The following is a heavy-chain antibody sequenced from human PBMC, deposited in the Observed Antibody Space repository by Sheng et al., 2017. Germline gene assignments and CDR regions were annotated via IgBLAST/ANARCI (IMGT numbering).Heavy chain of an antibody. CDR3: ARVGGTIFGVVPNYYMDV. Sequence: QVQLVESGGGVVQPGRSLRLSCAASGFTFSSYGMHWVRQAPGKGLEWVAVIWYDGSNKYYADSVKGRFTISRDNSKNTLYLQMNSLRAEDTAVYYCARVGGTIFGVVPNYYMDVWGQGTTVTVSS. D-gene: IGHD3-3*01. CDR1: GFTFSSYG. J-gene: IGHJ6*03. CDR2: IWYDGSNK. V-gene: IGHV3-33*01.